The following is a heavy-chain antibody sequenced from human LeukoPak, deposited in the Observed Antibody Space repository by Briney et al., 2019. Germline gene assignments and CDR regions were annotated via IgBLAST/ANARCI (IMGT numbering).Heavy chain of an antibody. CDR2: IYHSGST. CDR1: GGSISSGGYS. CDR3: ARERMTTVGNWFDP. Sequence: SQTLSLTCAVSGGSISSGGYSLSWIRQPPGKGLAWIGYIYHSGSTYYNPSLKSRVTISVDRSKNQFSLKLSSVTAADTAVYYCARERMTTVGNWFDPWGQGTLVTVSS. D-gene: IGHD4-23*01. V-gene: IGHV4-30-2*01. J-gene: IGHJ5*02.